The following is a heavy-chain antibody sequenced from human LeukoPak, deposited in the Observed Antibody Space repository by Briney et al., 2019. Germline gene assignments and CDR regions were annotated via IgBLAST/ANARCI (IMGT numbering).Heavy chain of an antibody. CDR3: ARAGATAGAHFDY. CDR1: GGSVSSGSYY. Sequence: SETLSLTCTVSGGSVSSGSYYWSWIRQPPGKGLEWIGYIYYSGGTNYNPSLKSRVTISVDTSKNQFSLKLSSVTAADTAVYYCARAGATAGAHFDYWGQGTLVTVSS. V-gene: IGHV4-61*01. CDR2: IYYSGGT. D-gene: IGHD1-26*01. J-gene: IGHJ4*02.